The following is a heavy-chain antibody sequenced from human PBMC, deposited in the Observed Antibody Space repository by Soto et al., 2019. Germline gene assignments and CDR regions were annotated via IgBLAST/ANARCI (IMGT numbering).Heavy chain of an antibody. CDR1: GDTFSSHT. J-gene: IGHJ5*02. CDR3: ARDISGTINWFDH. D-gene: IGHD1-26*01. Sequence: VQLVQSGAEVKKPGSSVRVSCETSGDTFSSHTINWMRQAPGQGLEWMGGIIPVFGSPNYAEKFQVRVTISADTSTNKAYMELRSLTSADTAVYFCARDISGTINWFDHWGQGTLVTVSS. CDR2: IIPVFGSP. V-gene: IGHV1-69*06.